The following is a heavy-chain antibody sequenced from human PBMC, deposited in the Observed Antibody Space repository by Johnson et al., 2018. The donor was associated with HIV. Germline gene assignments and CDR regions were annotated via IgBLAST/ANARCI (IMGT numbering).Heavy chain of an antibody. J-gene: IGHJ3*02. V-gene: IGHV3-30*03. D-gene: IGHD6-13*01. Sequence: QVQLVESGGGVVRPGGSLRLSCAASGFTFDDYGMSWVRQAPGKGLEWVAVISYDGSNKYYADSVKGRFTISRDNSKNTLYLQMNSLRAEDTAVYYCARWGEQQLVNAFDIWSNGQWSPSLQ. CDR1: GFTFDDYG. CDR3: ARWGEQQLVNAFDI. CDR2: ISYDGSNK.